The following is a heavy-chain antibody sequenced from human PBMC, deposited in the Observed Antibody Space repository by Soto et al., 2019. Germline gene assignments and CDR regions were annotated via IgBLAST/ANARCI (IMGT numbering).Heavy chain of an antibody. J-gene: IGHJ3*02. CDR3: AKVKLVGYCSGGSCYSFPDAFDI. V-gene: IGHV3-23*01. CDR1: GFTFSSYA. CDR2: ISGSGGST. D-gene: IGHD2-15*01. Sequence: GGSLRLSCAASGFTFSSYAMSWVRQAPGKGLEWVSAISGSGGSTYYADSVKGRFTISRDNSKNTLYLQMNSLRAEDTAVYYCAKVKLVGYCSGGSCYSFPDAFDIWGQGTMVTVSS.